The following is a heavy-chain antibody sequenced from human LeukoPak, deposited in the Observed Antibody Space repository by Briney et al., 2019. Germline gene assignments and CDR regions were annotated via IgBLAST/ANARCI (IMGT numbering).Heavy chain of an antibody. Sequence: GGSLRLSCAAAAFTFSSYSMNWVRQAPGKGLEWVSFIISSSSYIYYADSVKGRFTISRDNAKNSLYLQVNSLRAEDTAVYYCARSEMGYYNYYMDVWGKGTTVTISS. J-gene: IGHJ6*03. CDR3: ARSEMGYYNYYMDV. V-gene: IGHV3-21*01. CDR1: AFTFSSYS. D-gene: IGHD5-24*01. CDR2: IISSSSYI.